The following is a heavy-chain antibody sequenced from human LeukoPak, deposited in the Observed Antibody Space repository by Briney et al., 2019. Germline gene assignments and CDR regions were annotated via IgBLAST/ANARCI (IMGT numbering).Heavy chain of an antibody. CDR1: GGSISSGSYY. Sequence: PSETLSLTCTVSGGSISSGSYYWSWIRQPAGKGLEWIGRIYTSGSTNYNPSLKSRVTISVDTSKNQFSLKLSSVTAADTAVYYCARDWSCSGGSCYSGDWFDPWGQGTLVTVSS. V-gene: IGHV4-61*02. CDR2: IYTSGST. J-gene: IGHJ5*02. CDR3: ARDWSCSGGSCYSGDWFDP. D-gene: IGHD2-15*01.